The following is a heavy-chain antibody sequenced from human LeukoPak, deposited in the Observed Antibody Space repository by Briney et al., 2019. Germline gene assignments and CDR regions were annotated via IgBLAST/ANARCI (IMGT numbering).Heavy chain of an antibody. CDR1: GFTFSGYG. Sequence: GGSLRLSCAASGFTFSGYGMHWVRQAPGKGLEWVANIKQDGSEKYYVDSVKGRFTISRDNAMNSLYLQMNSLRAEDTAVYYCAREVRYYYYYYMDVWGKGTTVTVSS. CDR3: AREVRYYYYYYMDV. CDR2: IKQDGSEK. V-gene: IGHV3-7*01. J-gene: IGHJ6*03.